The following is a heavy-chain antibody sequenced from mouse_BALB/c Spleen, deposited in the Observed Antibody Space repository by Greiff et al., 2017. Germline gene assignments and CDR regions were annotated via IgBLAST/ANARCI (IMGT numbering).Heavy chain of an antibody. CDR1: GFSLSTSGMG. CDR2: IYWDDDK. Sequence: QVTLKVCGPGILQPSQTLSLTCSFSGFSLSTSGMGVSWIRQPSGKGLEWLAHIYWDDDKRYNPSLKSRLTISKDTSSNQVFLKITSVDTADTATYYCARRRGKGYAMDYWGQGTSVTVSS. CDR3: ARRRGKGYAMDY. D-gene: IGHD1-3*01. J-gene: IGHJ4*01. V-gene: IGHV8-12*01.